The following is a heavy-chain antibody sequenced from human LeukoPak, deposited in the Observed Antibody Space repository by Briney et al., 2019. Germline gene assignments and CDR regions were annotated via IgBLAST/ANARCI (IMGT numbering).Heavy chain of an antibody. Sequence: KPSETLSLTCTVPGGSISSHYWSWIRQPPGKGLQWVGYTNHVGSTDYNPSLKSRVTISIDTSKNQFSLKLSSVTAADTAVYYCARHYDGRGSGSYYEDYWGQGTLVIVSS. CDR3: ARHYDGRGSGSYYEDY. V-gene: IGHV4-59*08. D-gene: IGHD1-26*01. CDR1: GGSISSHY. J-gene: IGHJ4*02. CDR2: TNHVGST.